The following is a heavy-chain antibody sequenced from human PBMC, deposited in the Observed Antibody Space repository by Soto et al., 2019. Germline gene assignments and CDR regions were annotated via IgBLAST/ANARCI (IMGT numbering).Heavy chain of an antibody. Sequence: GGSLRLSCAASGFTFSSYGMHWVRQAPGKGLEWVAVISYDGSNKYYADSVKGRFTISRDNAKNSLYLQMNSLRAEDTAVYYCASWWRKYYGMDVWGQGTTVTVSS. J-gene: IGHJ6*02. CDR3: ASWWRKYYGMDV. CDR1: GFTFSSYG. D-gene: IGHD2-15*01. V-gene: IGHV3-30*03. CDR2: ISYDGSNK.